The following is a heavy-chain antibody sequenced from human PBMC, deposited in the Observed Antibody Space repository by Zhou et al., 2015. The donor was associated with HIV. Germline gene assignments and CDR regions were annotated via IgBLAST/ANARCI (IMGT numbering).Heavy chain of an antibody. CDR2: VNYYGTRT. J-gene: IGHJ4*02. V-gene: IGHV3-20*04. CDR1: GFRFLSFG. D-gene: IGHD6-25*01. CDR3: ARWLAATDSYYFDY. Sequence: EVHLVQSEGTVVRPGGSLTISCAASGFRFLSFGMSWVRQPPGKGLEWISHVNYYGTRTSYADSVKGRFITSRDNTKNILYLQMNSLRAEDTAVYYCARWLAATDSYYFDYWGQGTPSPSPQ.